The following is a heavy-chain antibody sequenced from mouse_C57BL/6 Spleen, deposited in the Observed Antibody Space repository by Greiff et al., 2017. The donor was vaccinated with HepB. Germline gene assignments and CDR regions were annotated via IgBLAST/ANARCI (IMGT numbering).Heavy chain of an antibody. CDR2: IHPSDSDT. Sequence: QVQLQQSGAELVKPGASVKVFCKASGYTFTSYWMHWVKQRPGQGLEWIGRIHPSDSDTNYNQKFKGKATLTVDKSSSTAYMQLSSLTSEDSAVYYCAMGYGSSYEGFYFDYWGQGTTLTVSS. V-gene: IGHV1-74*01. CDR3: AMGYGSSYEGFYFDY. D-gene: IGHD1-1*01. J-gene: IGHJ2*01. CDR1: GYTFTSYW.